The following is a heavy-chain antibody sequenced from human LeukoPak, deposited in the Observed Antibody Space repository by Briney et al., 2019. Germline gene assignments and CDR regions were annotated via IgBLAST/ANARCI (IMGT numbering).Heavy chain of an antibody. Sequence: ASVKVSCKASADTFTDYYMHWVRQAPGQGLEWMGWINPNSGGTNYAQKFQGRVTMTRDTSISTAYMELSRLRSDDTAVYYCARDSLSVREVFDYWGQGSPVTVSS. CDR1: ADTFTDYY. J-gene: IGHJ4*02. V-gene: IGHV1-2*02. CDR3: ARDSLSVREVFDY. D-gene: IGHD2/OR15-2a*01. CDR2: INPNSGGT.